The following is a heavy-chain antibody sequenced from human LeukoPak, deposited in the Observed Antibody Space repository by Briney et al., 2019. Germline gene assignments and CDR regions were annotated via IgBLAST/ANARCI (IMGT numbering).Heavy chain of an antibody. D-gene: IGHD3-22*01. CDR3: AKVVQYYDSSGYYYDY. J-gene: IGHJ4*02. V-gene: IGHV3-23*01. Sequence: GGSLRLSRAASGFTFSSYAMSWVRQAPGKGLEWVSAISGSGGSTYYADSVKGRFTISRDNSKNTLYLQMNSLRAEDTAVYYCAKVVQYYDSSGYYYDYWGQGTLVTVSS. CDR2: ISGSGGST. CDR1: GFTFSSYA.